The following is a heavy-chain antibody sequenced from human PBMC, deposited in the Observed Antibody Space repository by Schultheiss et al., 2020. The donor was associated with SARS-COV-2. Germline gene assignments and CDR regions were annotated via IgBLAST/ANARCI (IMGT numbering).Heavy chain of an antibody. CDR1: GGPFSGAY. CDR2: INHTGGT. V-gene: IGHV4-34*01. D-gene: IGHD4-17*01. Sequence: SETLSLTCAVYGGPFSGAYWSWIRQPPGKGLQWIGEINHTGGTNYNPSLKSRVTISIDTSKGQFSLNLHSVTAADTAVYYCARSSGYGDPLVDYWGQGTLVTVSS. CDR3: ARSSGYGDPLVDY. J-gene: IGHJ4*02.